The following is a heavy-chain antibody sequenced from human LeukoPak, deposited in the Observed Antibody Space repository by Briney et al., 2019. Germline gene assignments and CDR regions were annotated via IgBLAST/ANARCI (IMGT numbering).Heavy chain of an antibody. Sequence: VPLGGSLRLSCVVSGFTFSGYGLSWVRQTPGKGLEWVSATSYSGDGAYYADSVRGRFTASRDSSTNTYYLQMDSLRAEDTAVYYCAKESEGASPAYWGRGTLVTVSS. CDR1: GFTFSGYG. V-gene: IGHV3-23*01. CDR2: TSYSGDGA. CDR3: AKESEGASPAY. J-gene: IGHJ4*02. D-gene: IGHD3-16*01.